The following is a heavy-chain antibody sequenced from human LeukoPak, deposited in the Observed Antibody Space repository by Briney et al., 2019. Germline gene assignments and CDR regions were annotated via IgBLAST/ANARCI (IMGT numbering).Heavy chain of an antibody. D-gene: IGHD3-10*01. J-gene: IGHJ4*02. CDR3: ACWVRGRNPRLDC. V-gene: IGHV4-61*01. Sequence: KPSETLSLTCTVSGGSVSGDSLYWSWTRQSPGKGLEWIGYVSYSAYTHYNPSLESRVTISIDTSKNQFSLYLSSVTTADTAVYYCACWVRGRNPRLDCWGQGTLVTVSS. CDR1: GGSVSGDSLY. CDR2: VSYSAYT.